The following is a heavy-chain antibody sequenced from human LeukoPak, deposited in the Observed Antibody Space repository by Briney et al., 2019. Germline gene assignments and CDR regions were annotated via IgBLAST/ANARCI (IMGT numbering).Heavy chain of an antibody. CDR2: IYHSGSA. Sequence: SETLSLTCAVSGYSISSGYFWGWIRQPPGRGLEWIGSIYHSGSAYYNPSLKSRVTISVDTSKIQFSLKLSSVTAADTAVYYCARVFHFGGGPDAFDIWGQGTMVTVSS. CDR1: GYSISSGYF. J-gene: IGHJ3*02. D-gene: IGHD2-21*01. CDR3: ARVFHFGGGPDAFDI. V-gene: IGHV4-38-2*01.